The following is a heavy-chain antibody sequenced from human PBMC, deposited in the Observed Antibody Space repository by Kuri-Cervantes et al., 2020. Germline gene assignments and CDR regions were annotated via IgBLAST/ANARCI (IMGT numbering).Heavy chain of an antibody. CDR1: GFTFSSYA. Sequence: LSLSCAASGFTFSSYAMHWVRQAPGKGLEWVAVISYDGGNKYYADSVKGRFTISRDNSKNTLYLQMNSLRAEDTAVYYCARDGATVTTTYYYGMDVWGQGTTVTVSS. CDR3: ARDGATVTTTYYYGMDV. J-gene: IGHJ6*02. CDR2: ISYDGGNK. D-gene: IGHD4-17*01. V-gene: IGHV3-30-3*01.